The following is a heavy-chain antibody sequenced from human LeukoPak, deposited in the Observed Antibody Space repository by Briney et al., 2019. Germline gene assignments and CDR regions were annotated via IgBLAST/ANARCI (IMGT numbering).Heavy chain of an antibody. J-gene: IGHJ4*02. V-gene: IGHV3-30*02. CDR3: AKVNDYGDYVSFDY. Sequence: TGGSLRLSCAASGFTFSSYGMHWVRQAPGKGLEWVAFIRYDGSNKYYADSVKGRFTISRDNSKNTLYLQMNSLRAEDTAVYYCAKVNDYGDYVSFDYWGQGTLVTVSS. CDR2: IRYDGSNK. D-gene: IGHD4-17*01. CDR1: GFTFSSYG.